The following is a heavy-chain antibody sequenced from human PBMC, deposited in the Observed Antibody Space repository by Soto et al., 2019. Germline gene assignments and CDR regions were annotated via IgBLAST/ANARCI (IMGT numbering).Heavy chain of an antibody. CDR1: GYTFTSYD. J-gene: IGHJ6*02. CDR2: TNPNSGNT. D-gene: IGHD6-13*01. V-gene: IGHV1-8*01. CDR3: ARSDGSLGYSSSWYRGYYYYGMDV. Sequence: ASVKVSCKASGYTFTSYDINWVRQATGQGLEWMGWTNPNSGNTGYAQKFQGRVTMTRNTSISTAYMELSSLRSEDTAVYYCARSDGSLGYSSSWYRGYYYYGMDVWGQGTTVTVSS.